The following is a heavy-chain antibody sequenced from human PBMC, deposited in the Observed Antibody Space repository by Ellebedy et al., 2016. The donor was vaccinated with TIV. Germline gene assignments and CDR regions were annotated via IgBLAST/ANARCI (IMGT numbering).Heavy chain of an antibody. V-gene: IGHV6-1*01. D-gene: IGHD3-16*01. Sequence: SETLSLTCVISGDSVSTDIGWNWIRQSPSRGLEWLGRTYYRSKWNNDYAVSLKSRITINPDTSKNQLSLQLNSVTPEDTAVYYCAIGWFGSGMGVWGQGTTVTVSS. CDR2: TYYRSKWNN. CDR1: GDSVSTDIG. CDR3: AIGWFGSGMGV. J-gene: IGHJ6*02.